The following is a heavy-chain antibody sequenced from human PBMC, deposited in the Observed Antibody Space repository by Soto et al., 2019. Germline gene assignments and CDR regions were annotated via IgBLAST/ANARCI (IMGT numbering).Heavy chain of an antibody. CDR1: GYTFTSYY. V-gene: IGHV1-46*03. Sequence: ASVKVSCKASGYTFTSYYMHWVRQAPGQGLEWMGIINPSGGSTSYAQKFQGRVTMTRDTSTSTVYMELSSLRSEDTAVYYCARDRKPKYYYDSSGYSTYFDYWGQGALVTSPQ. CDR3: ARDRKPKYYYDSSGYSTYFDY. CDR2: INPSGGST. D-gene: IGHD3-22*01. J-gene: IGHJ4*02.